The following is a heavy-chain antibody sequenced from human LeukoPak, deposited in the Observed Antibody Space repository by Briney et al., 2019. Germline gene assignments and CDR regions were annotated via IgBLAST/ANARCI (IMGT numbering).Heavy chain of an antibody. V-gene: IGHV1-69*13. Sequence: SVKVSCKASGGTFSSYAISWVRQAPGQGLEWMGGIIPIFGTANYAQKFQGRVTITADESTSTAYMELNSLRAEDTAVYYCAKKTESTGEAFDYWGQGTQVTVSS. CDR2: IIPIFGTA. CDR3: AKKTESTGEAFDY. CDR1: GGTFSSYA. D-gene: IGHD7-27*01. J-gene: IGHJ4*02.